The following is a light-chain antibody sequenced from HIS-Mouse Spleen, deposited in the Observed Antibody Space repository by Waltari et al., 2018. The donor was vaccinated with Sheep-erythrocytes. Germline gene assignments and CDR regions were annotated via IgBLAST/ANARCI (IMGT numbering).Light chain of an antibody. Sequence: QSALTQPRSVSGSPGQSVTISCTGTSSDVGGYNYVSWYQQHPGKALKLMIYGVSKRPSGSPGRFSGSKSGNTASLAISGLQAEDEADYYCCSYAGSYNHVFATGTKVTVL. CDR2: GVS. J-gene: IGLJ1*01. CDR1: SSDVGGYNY. V-gene: IGLV2-11*01. CDR3: CSYAGSYNHV.